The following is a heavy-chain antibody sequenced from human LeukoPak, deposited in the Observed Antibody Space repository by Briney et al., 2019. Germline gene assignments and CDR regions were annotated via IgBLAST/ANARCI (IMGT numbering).Heavy chain of an antibody. Sequence: SETLSLTCIVSGGSISNYYWTWIRQPAGKGLEWIGHIYSSGISNYNPSLKSRISMSMDVSKNQFSLKLNSVTAADTAVYYCARVDFWSTYYTDNWFDPWGQGTLVTVSS. CDR2: IYSSGIS. CDR1: GGSISNYY. J-gene: IGHJ5*02. V-gene: IGHV4-4*07. D-gene: IGHD3-3*01. CDR3: ARVDFWSTYYTDNWFDP.